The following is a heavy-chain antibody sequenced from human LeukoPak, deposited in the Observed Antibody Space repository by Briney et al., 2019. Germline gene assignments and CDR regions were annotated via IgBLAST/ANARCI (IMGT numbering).Heavy chain of an antibody. V-gene: IGHV1-46*01. CDR1: GYTFTSYY. CDR3: ARDEGGYYHPLYYFDY. D-gene: IGHD3-22*01. J-gene: IGHJ4*02. CDR2: ISPSGGST. Sequence: ASVKVSCKASGYTFTSYYMHWVRQAPGQGLEWMGIISPSGGSTSYAQKFQGRVTMTRDTSTSTVYMELSSLRSEDTAVYYCARDEGGYYHPLYYFDYWGQGTLVTVSS.